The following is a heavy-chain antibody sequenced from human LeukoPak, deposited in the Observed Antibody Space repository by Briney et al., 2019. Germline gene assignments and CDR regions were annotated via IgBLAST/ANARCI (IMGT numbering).Heavy chain of an antibody. CDR3: AKDLRYSTRRDWFDP. CDR2: IRYDGSNK. D-gene: IGHD6-13*01. V-gene: IGHV3-30*02. J-gene: IGHJ5*02. Sequence: GGSLRLSCAASGFTFSSNAMHWVRQAPGKGLEWVAFIRYDGSNKYYADSVKGRFTISRDNSKNTLYLQMNSLRAEDTAVYYCAKDLRYSTRRDWFDPWGQGTLVTVSS. CDR1: GFTFSSNA.